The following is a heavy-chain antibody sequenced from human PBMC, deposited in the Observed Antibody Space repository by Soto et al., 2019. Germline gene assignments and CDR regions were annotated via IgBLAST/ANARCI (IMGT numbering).Heavy chain of an antibody. Sequence: EVQLVESGGGSVQPGGSLRLSCAASGFTFSTFSMNWVRQAPGMGLEWISYISGGGRPISYADSVKGRFTISRDNAKNSLYLQMGSLTDEDTAVYYCARDLGWAFDSWGQGTLVTVSS. J-gene: IGHJ4*02. V-gene: IGHV3-48*02. D-gene: IGHD6-19*01. CDR3: ARDLGWAFDS. CDR1: GFTFSTFS. CDR2: ISGGGRPI.